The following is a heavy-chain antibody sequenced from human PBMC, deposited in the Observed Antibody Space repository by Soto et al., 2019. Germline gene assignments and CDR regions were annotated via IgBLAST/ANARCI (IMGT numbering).Heavy chain of an antibody. J-gene: IGHJ6*02. CDR1: GYTFSRYG. CDR2: VSGYNGDT. V-gene: IGHV1-18*01. Sequence: GASVKVSCKASGYTFSRYGISWVRQAPGQGLEWMGWVSGYNGDTKYAQKVQGRVTMTIDTSTYTAYMELRSLTSDDTAKYYCAKNGQPPYYYYGMDVWGQGTTVTVYS. CDR3: AKNGQPPYYYYGMDV. D-gene: IGHD2-8*01.